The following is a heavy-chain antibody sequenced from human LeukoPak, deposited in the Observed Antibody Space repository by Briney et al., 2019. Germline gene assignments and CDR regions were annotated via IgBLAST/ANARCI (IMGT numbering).Heavy chain of an antibody. CDR2: IYYSGST. Sequence: SETLSLTCTVPGGSISSSSYYWGWIRQPPGKGLEWIGSIYYSGSTYYNPSLKSRVTISVDTSKNQFSLKLSSVTAADTAVYYCARHVGIAAAGGFDYWGQGTLVTVSS. D-gene: IGHD6-13*01. J-gene: IGHJ4*02. CDR1: GGSISSSSYY. V-gene: IGHV4-39*01. CDR3: ARHVGIAAAGGFDY.